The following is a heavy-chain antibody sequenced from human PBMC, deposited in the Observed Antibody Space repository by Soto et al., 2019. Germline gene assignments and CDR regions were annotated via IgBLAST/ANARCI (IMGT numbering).Heavy chain of an antibody. J-gene: IGHJ3*02. CDR2: ISNTGNYR. V-gene: IGHV3-21*01. Sequence: WWSLRLSCAASAFTFNRFTMSWFRHSPGKGLEWVASISNTGNYRYYADSVKGRFTISRDNSKNTLYLQMNSLRAEDTAVYYCAKELINYYDSSGYPQGGAFDIWGQGTMVTVSS. CDR1: AFTFNRFT. D-gene: IGHD3-22*01. CDR3: AKELINYYDSSGYPQGGAFDI.